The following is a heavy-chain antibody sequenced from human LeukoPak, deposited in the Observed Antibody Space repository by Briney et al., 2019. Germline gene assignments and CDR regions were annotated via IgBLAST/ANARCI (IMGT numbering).Heavy chain of an antibody. J-gene: IGHJ4*02. CDR1: GGSISSSRYY. D-gene: IGHD3-22*01. V-gene: IGHV4-39*01. Sequence: SETLSLTCTVSGGSISSSRYYWGWIRQPPGKGLEWIGSIYYSGSTYYNPSLKSRVTISVDTSKNQFSLKLNSVTAADTAVYYCVPMGPLSGYSFDYWGQGTLVTVSS. CDR2: IYYSGST. CDR3: VPMGPLSGYSFDY.